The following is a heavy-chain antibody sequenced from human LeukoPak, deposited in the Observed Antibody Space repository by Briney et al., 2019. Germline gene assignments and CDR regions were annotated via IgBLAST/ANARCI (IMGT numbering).Heavy chain of an antibody. CDR1: GFTLSSYA. V-gene: IGHV3-64*01. CDR2: ITSNGDKT. J-gene: IGHJ4*02. CDR3: ARGGATTLFDY. Sequence: PGGSLRLSCAASGFTLSSYAMHWVRQAPGKGLEYVSAITSNGDKTYYGNSVKGRFTISRDNSKNTLYLQMGSLRIEGMAVYYCARGGATTLFDYWGQGTLVTVSS. D-gene: IGHD1-26*01.